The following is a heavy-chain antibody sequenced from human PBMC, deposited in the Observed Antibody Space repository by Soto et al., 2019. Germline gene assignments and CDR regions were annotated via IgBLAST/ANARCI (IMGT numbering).Heavy chain of an antibody. J-gene: IGHJ4*02. CDR3: AREGPTAYFES. CDR2: IDGGRT. Sequence: PGGSLRLSCAASGFSFRDNAMSWVRQAPGKGLEWVSAIDGGRTYYADSVRGRFTISKDNSKNTVFLQMSRLTSEDTAEYYCAREGPTAYFESWGQGTLVTVSS. V-gene: IGHV3-23*01. CDR1: GFSFRDNA. D-gene: IGHD1-26*01.